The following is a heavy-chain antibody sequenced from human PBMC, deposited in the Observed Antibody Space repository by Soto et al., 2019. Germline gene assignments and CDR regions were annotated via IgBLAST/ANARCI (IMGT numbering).Heavy chain of an antibody. CDR2: ISSSSSYT. CDR3: ARTIEYSSSAWLY. V-gene: IGHV3-11*06. J-gene: IGHJ4*02. D-gene: IGHD6-6*01. CDR1: GFTFSDYY. Sequence: PGGSLRLSCAASGFTFSDYYMSWIRQAPGKGLEWVSYISSSSSYTNYADSVKGRFTISRDNAKNSLYLQMNSLRAEDTAVYYCARTIEYSSSAWLYWGQGTLVTVSS.